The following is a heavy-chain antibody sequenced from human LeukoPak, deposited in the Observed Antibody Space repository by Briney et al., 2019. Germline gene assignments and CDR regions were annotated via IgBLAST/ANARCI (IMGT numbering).Heavy chain of an antibody. CDR1: GGSISSYY. J-gene: IGHJ4*02. V-gene: IGHV4-4*07. CDR2: IYTSGST. Sequence: PSETLSLTCTVSGGSISSYYWSWIRQPAGKGLEWIGRIYTSGSTNYNPSLTSRVTMSVDTSKNQFSLKLSSVTAADTAVYYCAGDDYYYDSSGYYSNWGQGTLVTVSS. D-gene: IGHD3-22*01. CDR3: AGDDYYYDSSGYYSN.